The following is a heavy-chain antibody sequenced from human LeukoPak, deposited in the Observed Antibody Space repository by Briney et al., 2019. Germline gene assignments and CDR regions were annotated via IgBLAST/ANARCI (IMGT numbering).Heavy chain of an antibody. CDR1: GYTFSSYY. Sequence: GASVKVSCKASGYTFSSYYMHWVRQAPGQELEWMGIINPSGGSTSYAQKFQGRVTMTRDTSTSTVYMELSSLRSEDTAVYYCARASGAGGMLYGPDYWGQGTLVTVSS. D-gene: IGHD2-8*01. J-gene: IGHJ4*02. CDR2: INPSGGST. V-gene: IGHV1-46*01. CDR3: ARASGAGGMLYGPDY.